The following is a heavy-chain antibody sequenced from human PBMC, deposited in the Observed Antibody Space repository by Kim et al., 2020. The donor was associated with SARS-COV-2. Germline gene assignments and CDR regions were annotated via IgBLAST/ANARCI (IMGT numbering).Heavy chain of an antibody. CDR2: TYYRSKWSN. V-gene: IGHV6-1*01. D-gene: IGHD3-10*01. CDR1: GDSVSSTSAA. J-gene: IGHJ6*02. Sequence: SQTLSLTCAISGDSVSSTSAAWNWIRLSPSRGLEWLGRTYYRSKWSNDYALSVKSLITINPDTSKNQFSLQLNSVTPEDTAVYYCARQSTYNYYHGLDVWGQGTTVTVSS. CDR3: ARQSTYNYYHGLDV.